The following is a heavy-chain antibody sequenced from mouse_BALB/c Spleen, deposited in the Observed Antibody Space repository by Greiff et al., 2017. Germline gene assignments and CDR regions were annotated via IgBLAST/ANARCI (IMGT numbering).Heavy chain of an antibody. V-gene: IGHV2-2*02. D-gene: IGHD2-4*01. J-gene: IGHJ2*01. Sequence: VQLQQSGPGLVQPSQSLSITCTVSGFSLTSYGVHWVRQSPGKGLEWLGVIWSGGSTDYNAAFISRLSISKDNSKSKVFFKMNSLQANDTAIYYCARNKSGGLRDFDYWGQGTTLTVSS. CDR2: IWSGGST. CDR1: GFSLTSYG. CDR3: ARNKSGGLRDFDY.